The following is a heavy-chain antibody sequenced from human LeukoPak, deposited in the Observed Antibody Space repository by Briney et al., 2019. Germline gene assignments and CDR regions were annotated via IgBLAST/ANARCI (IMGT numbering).Heavy chain of an antibody. CDR1: GGPFNSYA. Sequence: GSSVKVSCKASGGPFNSYAITWVRQAPGQGLEWMGRIIVILGKVNYAQKFQGRLTITADKSTRTAYMDLNNLASEDTAIYFCARYIHPQGLIGYAMDVWGQGTTVIVSS. J-gene: IGHJ6*02. CDR2: IIVILGKV. D-gene: IGHD2-15*01. CDR3: ARYIHPQGLIGYAMDV. V-gene: IGHV1-69*04.